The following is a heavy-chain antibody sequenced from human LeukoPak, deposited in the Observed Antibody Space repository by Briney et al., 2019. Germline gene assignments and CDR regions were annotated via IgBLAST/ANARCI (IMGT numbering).Heavy chain of an antibody. CDR1: GFTFSTYW. D-gene: IGHD3-10*01. CDR3: ARGSALGAYFDY. CDR2: IHSDGSPT. Sequence: GGSLRLSCAASGFTFSTYWMHWVRQAPGKGLVWVSRIHSDGSPTSYADSVKGRFTIARDNAKNTLYLQMNSLGAEDTAVYYCARGSALGAYFDYWGQGPLVAVSS. J-gene: IGHJ4*02. V-gene: IGHV3-74*01.